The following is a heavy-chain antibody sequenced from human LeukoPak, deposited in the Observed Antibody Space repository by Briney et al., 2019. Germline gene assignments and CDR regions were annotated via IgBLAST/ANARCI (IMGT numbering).Heavy chain of an antibody. CDR3: ARGPRQLAY. J-gene: IGHJ4*02. Sequence: SETLSLTCAVHGGSFSGYYWSWIRQPPGKGLEWIGEINHSGSTNYNPSLKSRVTLSVDTSKNQFSLKLSSVTAADTAVYYCARGPRQLAYWGQGTLVTVSS. CDR1: GGSFSGYY. CDR2: INHSGST. V-gene: IGHV4-34*01. D-gene: IGHD6-13*01.